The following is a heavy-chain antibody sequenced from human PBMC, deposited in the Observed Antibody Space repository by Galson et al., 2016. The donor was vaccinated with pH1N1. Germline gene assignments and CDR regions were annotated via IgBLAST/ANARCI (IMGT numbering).Heavy chain of an antibody. Sequence: SLRLSCAGSGFTFDDYAMHWVRQTPGKGLEWVSGISWNSATIDYADSVKGRFTISRDNAKNSLYLQMNSLRPEDTALYYCAKDGHYSGSYLRAQHFQHWGQGTLVTVSS. V-gene: IGHV3-9*01. J-gene: IGHJ1*01. CDR2: ISWNSATI. CDR1: GFTFDDYA. CDR3: AKDGHYSGSYLRAQHFQH. D-gene: IGHD1-26*01.